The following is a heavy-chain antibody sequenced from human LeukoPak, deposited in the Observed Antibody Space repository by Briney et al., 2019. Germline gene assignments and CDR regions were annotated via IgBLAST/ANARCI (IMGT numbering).Heavy chain of an antibody. J-gene: IGHJ4*02. CDR2: IYNSGSKT. D-gene: IGHD6-19*01. CDR3: SKDVVPDSGWDLDY. CDR1: GLSFSTYS. Sequence: GGSLRLSCTASGLSFSTYSMTWVRQGPGKGLEWVSSIYNSGSKTFYADSVKGRFTISRDNSKNTLYLQMNSLTAEDTAIYYCSKDVVPDSGWDLDYWGQGTLVTVSS. V-gene: IGHV3-23*05.